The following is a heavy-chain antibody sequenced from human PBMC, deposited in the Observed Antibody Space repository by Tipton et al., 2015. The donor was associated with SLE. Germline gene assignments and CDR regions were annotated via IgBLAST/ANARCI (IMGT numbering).Heavy chain of an antibody. CDR3: AKEKDYLEHQMDV. V-gene: IGHV3-33*06. Sequence: SLRLSCAASGSTFSSYGMHWVRQAPGKGLEWVAVIWYDGSNKYYADSVKGRFTISRDNSKNTLYLQMNSLRAEDSAVYYCAKEKDYLEHQMDVWGKGTTVTVSS. CDR2: IWYDGSNK. D-gene: IGHD4-11*01. CDR1: GSTFSSYG. J-gene: IGHJ6*04.